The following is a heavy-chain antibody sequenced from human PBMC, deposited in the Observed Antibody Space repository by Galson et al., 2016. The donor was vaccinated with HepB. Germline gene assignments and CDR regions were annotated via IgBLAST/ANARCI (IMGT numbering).Heavy chain of an antibody. Sequence: TLSLTCTVSGDSLTRGTYYWTWIRQHPGKGLEWIGYIYYSGTTYYNPSLKSRVSISLDTSKNQFSLKLNSVTAADTAFYYCARDELEWYFDLWGRGTLVTVSS. V-gene: IGHV4-31*03. D-gene: IGHD1-1*01. CDR2: IYYSGTT. J-gene: IGHJ2*01. CDR1: GDSLTRGTYY. CDR3: ARDELEWYFDL.